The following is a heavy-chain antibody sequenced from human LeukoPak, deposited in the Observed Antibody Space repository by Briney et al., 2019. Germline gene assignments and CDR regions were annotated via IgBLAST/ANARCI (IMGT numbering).Heavy chain of an antibody. CDR3: AKRYYYDNSGLWDS. D-gene: IGHD3-22*01. CDR1: GFTFSSYA. CDR2: ITSSGGST. J-gene: IGHJ4*02. V-gene: IGHV3-23*01. Sequence: GGSLRLSCAASGFTFSSYAMSWVRQAPGKGLEWVSAITSSGGSTYYVDSVKGRFTISRDNSKNTLYLQVNSLRAEDAAVYYCAKRYYYDNSGLWDSWGQGTLVTVSS.